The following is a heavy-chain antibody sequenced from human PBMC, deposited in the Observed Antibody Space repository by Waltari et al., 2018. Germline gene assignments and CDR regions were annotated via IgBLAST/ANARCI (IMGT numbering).Heavy chain of an antibody. V-gene: IGHV3-21*01. Sequence: EVQLVESGGGLVKPGGSLRLSCAASLFTFSSYSMNWVRQVPGKGLEWVSTISSSSSDIYYADSVKGRFTISRDNAKNSLYLQMNSLRAEDTAVYYSARDDNGSGSWGYWGQGTLVTVSS. J-gene: IGHJ4*02. CDR2: ISSSSSDI. CDR3: ARDDNGSGSWGY. D-gene: IGHD3-10*01. CDR1: LFTFSSYS.